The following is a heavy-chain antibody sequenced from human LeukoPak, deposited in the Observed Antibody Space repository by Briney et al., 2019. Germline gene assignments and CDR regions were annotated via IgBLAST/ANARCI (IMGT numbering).Heavy chain of an antibody. Sequence: KPGGSLRLSCVASGFTFSSYSMNWVRQAPGKGLEWVSSISSSSSYIYYADSVKGRFTISRDNAKNSLYLQMNSLRAEDTAVYYCANYDSSGFDYWGQGTLVTVSS. D-gene: IGHD3-22*01. CDR1: GFTFSSYS. CDR2: ISSSSSYI. CDR3: ANYDSSGFDY. J-gene: IGHJ4*02. V-gene: IGHV3-21*01.